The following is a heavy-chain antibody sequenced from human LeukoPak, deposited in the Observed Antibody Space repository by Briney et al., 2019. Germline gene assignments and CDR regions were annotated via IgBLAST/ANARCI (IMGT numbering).Heavy chain of an antibody. D-gene: IGHD5-18*01. Sequence: SETLSLTCTVSGGSISSYYWSWIRQPPGNGLEWIGDIYYSWSTNYNHSLKSLVTISVDTSKTQFSLKLSSVTAADTDVYYCERADVDTAMVYFDYWGQGTLVTVSS. J-gene: IGHJ4*02. V-gene: IGHV4-59*01. CDR3: ERADVDTAMVYFDY. CDR2: IYYSWST. CDR1: GGSISSYY.